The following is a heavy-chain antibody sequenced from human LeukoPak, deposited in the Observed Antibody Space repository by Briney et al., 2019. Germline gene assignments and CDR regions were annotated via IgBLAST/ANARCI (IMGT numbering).Heavy chain of an antibody. V-gene: IGHV3-7*01. Sequence: PGGSLRLSCAAPGFTFSTYWMSWVRQTPGKGLEWVANIKQDGSEKYYVDSVKGRFTISRDNAKNSPYLQMNSLRAEDTAMYYCARDSAGNDYWGQGTLVTVSS. J-gene: IGHJ4*02. CDR3: ARDSAGNDY. CDR2: IKQDGSEK. CDR1: GFTFSTYW. D-gene: IGHD6-13*01.